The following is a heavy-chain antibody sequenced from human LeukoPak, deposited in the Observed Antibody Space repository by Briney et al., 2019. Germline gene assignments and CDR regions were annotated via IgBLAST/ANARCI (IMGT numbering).Heavy chain of an antibody. CDR2: INPSGGST. Sequence: ASVKVSCKASGYTFTSYYMHWVRQAPGQGLEWMGIINPSGGSTSYAQKFQGRVTMTRDTSTSTVYMELSSLRSEDTAVYYCARESSLRRDFWSGYYTSWGQGTLVTVSS. CDR3: ARESSLRRDFWSGYYTS. J-gene: IGHJ4*02. D-gene: IGHD3-3*01. CDR1: GYTFTSYY. V-gene: IGHV1-46*01.